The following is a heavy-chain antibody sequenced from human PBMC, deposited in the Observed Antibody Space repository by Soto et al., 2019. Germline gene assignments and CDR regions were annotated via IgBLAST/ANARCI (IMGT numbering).Heavy chain of an antibody. CDR2: IYPGDSDT. J-gene: IGHJ4*02. V-gene: IGHV5-51*01. CDR3: ARQRIYDFWSGYYSAPLDY. D-gene: IGHD3-3*01. Sequence: GESLKISCKGSGYSFTSYWIGWVRQMPGKGLEWMGIIYPGDSDTRYSPSFQGQVTISADKSISTAYLQWSSLKASDTAMYYCARQRIYDFWSGYYSAPLDYWGQGTLVTVS. CDR1: GYSFTSYW.